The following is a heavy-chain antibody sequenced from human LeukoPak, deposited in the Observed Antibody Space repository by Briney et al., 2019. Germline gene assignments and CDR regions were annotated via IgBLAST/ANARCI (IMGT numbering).Heavy chain of an antibody. CDR2: IYTSGRT. CDR3: ARLSTVTTSFDY. V-gene: IGHV4-4*07. D-gene: IGHD4-11*01. CDR1: GGSISYYY. J-gene: IGHJ4*02. Sequence: SEALSLTCTVSGGSISYYYWNWIRQPAGKGLEWIGRIYTSGRTYYNPSLKSRVSMSVDTSKNQFSLKLSSVTAADTAVYYCARLSTVTTSFDYWGQGTLVTVSS.